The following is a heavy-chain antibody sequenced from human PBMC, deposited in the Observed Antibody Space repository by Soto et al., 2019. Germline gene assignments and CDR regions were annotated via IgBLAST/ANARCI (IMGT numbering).Heavy chain of an antibody. D-gene: IGHD6-19*01. CDR3: ARDGGSGIDY. CDR2: IWYDGSKK. CDR1: GFTFSNYG. Sequence: QVQLVESGGGMVQPGRSLRLSCAASGFTFSNYGMHWLRQVSGKGLEWVAVIWYDGSKKLYADSVKGRCTISRDTSKNTLYLEMNSLRAEDTAVYYCARDGGSGIDYWGQGTLVTVSS. J-gene: IGHJ4*02. V-gene: IGHV3-33*01.